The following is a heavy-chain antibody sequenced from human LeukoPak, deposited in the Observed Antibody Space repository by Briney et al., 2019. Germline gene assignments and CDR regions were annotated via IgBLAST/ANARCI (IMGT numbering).Heavy chain of an antibody. V-gene: IGHV4-59*01. D-gene: IGHD3-10*01. CDR2: IYYSGST. Sequence: SETLSLTCTVSGDSISSYYWSWIRQPPGKGLEWIGYIYYSGSTNYNPSLKSRVTISVDTSKNQFSLKLISVAAADTAVYYCARDTNYGSGSYSAFDNWGQGTMVTVSS. CDR1: GDSISSYY. CDR3: ARDTNYGSGSYSAFDN. J-gene: IGHJ3*02.